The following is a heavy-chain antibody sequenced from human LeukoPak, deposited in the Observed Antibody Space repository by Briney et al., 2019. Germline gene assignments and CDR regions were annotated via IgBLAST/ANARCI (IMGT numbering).Heavy chain of an antibody. Sequence: PGRSLRLSCAASGFPFSTHWMSWVRQAPGKWLEWVANINQDGTQKSCVDSVKGRFSISRDNAKNSLYLQMHSLRAEDTAVYYCASSNREFASGSGDYWGQGTLVTVSS. CDR1: GFPFSTHW. CDR3: ASSNREFASGSGDY. V-gene: IGHV3-7*05. J-gene: IGHJ4*02. CDR2: INQDGTQK. D-gene: IGHD3-10*01.